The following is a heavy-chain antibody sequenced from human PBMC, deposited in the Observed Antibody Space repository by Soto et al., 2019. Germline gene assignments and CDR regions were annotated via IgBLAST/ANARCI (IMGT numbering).Heavy chain of an antibody. CDR3: ARYGHYSYDYIWGSYRHYFDY. CDR2: INHSGST. Sequence: SETLSLTCAVYGGSFSGYYWSWIRQPPGKGLEWIGEINHSGSTNYNPSLKSRVTISVDTSKNQFSLKLSSVTAADTAVYYCARYGHYSYDYIWGSYRHYFDYWGQGTLVTVSS. CDR1: GGSFSGYY. V-gene: IGHV4-34*01. J-gene: IGHJ4*02. D-gene: IGHD3-16*02.